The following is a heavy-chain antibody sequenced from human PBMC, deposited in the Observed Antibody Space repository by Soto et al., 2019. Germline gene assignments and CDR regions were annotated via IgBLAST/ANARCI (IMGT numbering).Heavy chain of an antibody. Sequence: QVQLVQSGAEVKKPGSSVKVSCKASGCTFSSYAISWVRQAPGQGLEWMGGIIPIFGTADYAQKFQGRVTITADESTSTASMELSSLRSEDTAVSDCARGRIPYYYYYGMDVWGQGTTVTVSS. V-gene: IGHV1-69*12. CDR1: GCTFSSYA. CDR2: IIPIFGTA. J-gene: IGHJ6*02. CDR3: ARGRIPYYYYYGMDV.